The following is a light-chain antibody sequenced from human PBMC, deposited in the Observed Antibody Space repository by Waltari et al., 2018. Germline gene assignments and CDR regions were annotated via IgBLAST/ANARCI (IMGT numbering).Light chain of an antibody. J-gene: IGKJ2*01. CDR3: MQGTHWPYT. Sequence: DVVMTQSPLSLPVTFGQPASISCKSSQSLVHSDGNTHLNWFQQRPGQSPRRLIYRVSNRDSGVPDRFSGSGSDTDFTLKISRVEAGDVGVYYCMQGTHWPYTFGQGTKLDIK. V-gene: IGKV2-30*02. CDR1: QSLVHSDGNTH. CDR2: RVS.